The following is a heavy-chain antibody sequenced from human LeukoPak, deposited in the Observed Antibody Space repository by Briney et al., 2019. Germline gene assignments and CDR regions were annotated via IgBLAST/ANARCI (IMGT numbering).Heavy chain of an antibody. V-gene: IGHV1-2*02. D-gene: IGHD2-21*02. Sequence: ASVKVSCKASGYTFTGYYMHWVRQAPGQGLEWMGWINPNSGGTNYAQKFQGRVTMTRNTSISTAYMELSSLRSEDTAVYFCTRGRGGDSFWGQGTLVTVSS. J-gene: IGHJ4*02. CDR1: GYTFTGYY. CDR3: TRGRGGDSF. CDR2: INPNSGGT.